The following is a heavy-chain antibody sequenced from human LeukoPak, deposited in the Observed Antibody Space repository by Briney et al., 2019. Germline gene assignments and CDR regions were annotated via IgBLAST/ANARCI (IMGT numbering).Heavy chain of an antibody. CDR3: ARARNGPHYFGN. J-gene: IGHJ4*02. Sequence: GGSLRLSCAASGFTFSRYWMSWVRQAPGKGLEWVANIKQDGSEKYYVDSVKGRFTISRDNGKDSLYLQMNNLRAEDTGVYYCARARNGPHYFGNWGQGTLVTGSS. CDR1: GFTFSRYW. CDR2: IKQDGSEK. D-gene: IGHD1-14*01. V-gene: IGHV3-7*01.